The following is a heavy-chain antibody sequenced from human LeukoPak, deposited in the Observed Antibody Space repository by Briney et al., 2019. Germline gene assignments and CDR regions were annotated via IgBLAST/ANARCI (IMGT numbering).Heavy chain of an antibody. CDR3: VHGHIRDQGLFDL. CDR2: ISGGGVST. V-gene: IGHV3-23*01. Sequence: PGGSLRLSCAASGFTFSNYAMTWVRQAPGKGLDWVSAISGGGVSTYYAESVKGRFTISRDNSKNTLYLQMNSLRAEDTAVYYCVHGHIRDQGLFDLWGRGTLVTVSS. CDR1: GFTFSNYA. D-gene: IGHD2-2*02. J-gene: IGHJ2*01.